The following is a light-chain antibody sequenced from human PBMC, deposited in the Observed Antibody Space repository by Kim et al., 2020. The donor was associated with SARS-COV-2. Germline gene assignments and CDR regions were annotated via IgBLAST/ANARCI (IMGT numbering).Light chain of an antibody. V-gene: IGLV2-14*03. CDR3: SSYTSSSTSYV. CDR1: SSDVGGYNF. Sequence: QSITISCTGPSSDVGGYNFVSWYQHHPGKAPKLMIYDVSKRPSGVSNRFSGSKSGNTASLTISGLQAEDEADYYCSSYTSSSTSYVFGTGTKVTVL. J-gene: IGLJ1*01. CDR2: DVS.